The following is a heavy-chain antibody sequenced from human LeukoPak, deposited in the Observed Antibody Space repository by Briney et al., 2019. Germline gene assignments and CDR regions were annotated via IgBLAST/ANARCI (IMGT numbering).Heavy chain of an antibody. D-gene: IGHD3-22*01. J-gene: IGHJ3*02. CDR1: GGSFSGYY. CDR2: INHSGST. V-gene: IGHV4-34*01. Sequence: SETLSLTCAVYGGSFSGYYWSWIRQPPGKGLEWIGEINHSGSTNYNPSLKSRVTISVDTSKNQFSLKLSSVTAADTAVYYCARRPRRYYYDSSGYGDVFDIWGQGTMVTVSS. CDR3: ARRPRRYYYDSSGYGDVFDI.